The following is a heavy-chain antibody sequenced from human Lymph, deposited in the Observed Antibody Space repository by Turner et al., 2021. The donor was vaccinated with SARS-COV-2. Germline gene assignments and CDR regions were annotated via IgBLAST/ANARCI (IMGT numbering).Heavy chain of an antibody. J-gene: IGHJ4*02. Sequence: QVQLVESGGGLVQPGRSLRLSCAASGFTFSGYGMYWVRQAPGKGLEWVAVISYDGSNKYYADSVEGRFTISRDNSKNTLYMQMNSLRAEDTAVYYCAKQGGGRYCSGGSCYRGYFDYWGQGTLVTVSS. V-gene: IGHV3-30*18. CDR3: AKQGGGRYCSGGSCYRGYFDY. CDR2: ISYDGSNK. D-gene: IGHD2-15*01. CDR1: GFTFSGYG.